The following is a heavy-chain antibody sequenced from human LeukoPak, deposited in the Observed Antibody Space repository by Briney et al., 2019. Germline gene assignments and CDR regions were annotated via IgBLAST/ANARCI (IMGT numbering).Heavy chain of an antibody. CDR2: INPHSGGT. J-gene: IGHJ5*02. V-gene: IGHV1-2*02. CDR3: ARDHLLTSHNWFGP. CDR1: GYTFTDYY. Sequence: ASVKVSCKASGYTFTDYYIHWVRQAPGQGLEWMGWINPHSGGTNYAQKFQGRVTMTRDTSITTAYMELSRLISDDTAVYYCARDHLLTSHNWFGPWGQGTLVTVSS. D-gene: IGHD2-21*01.